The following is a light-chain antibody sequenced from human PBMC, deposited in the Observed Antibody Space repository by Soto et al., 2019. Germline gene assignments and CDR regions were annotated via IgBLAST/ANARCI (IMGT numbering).Light chain of an antibody. Sequence: VMTQSPATLSVSPGDRATLSCRTSQSVSNNYLAWDQQKPGQAPRLLIYGASSRATGIPDRFSGSGSGTDFTLSISRLEPEDFAVYYCQQYSSLWTFVQGTKVDIK. J-gene: IGKJ1*01. CDR3: QQYSSLWT. V-gene: IGKV3-20*01. CDR2: GAS. CDR1: QSVSNNY.